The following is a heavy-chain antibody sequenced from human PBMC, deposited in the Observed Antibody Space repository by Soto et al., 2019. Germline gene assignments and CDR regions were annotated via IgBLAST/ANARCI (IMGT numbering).Heavy chain of an antibody. Sequence: QVQLQESGPGLVKPSDTLSLTCAVSGYSISSSNWWGWIRQPPGKGLEWIGYIYYSGSTYYNPSLRSRVTWSVDTSKNQSSLKLSSVTAVDTAVYYCARNGGGFLAYMDVWGQGTTVTVSS. J-gene: IGHJ6*02. CDR1: GYSISSSNW. CDR3: ARNGGGFLAYMDV. D-gene: IGHD3-3*01. V-gene: IGHV4-28*01. CDR2: IYYSGST.